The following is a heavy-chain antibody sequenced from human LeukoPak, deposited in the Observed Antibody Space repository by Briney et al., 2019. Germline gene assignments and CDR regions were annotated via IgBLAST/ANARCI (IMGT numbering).Heavy chain of an antibody. V-gene: IGHV3-23*01. CDR3: AKDRGYSSSWGHGD. J-gene: IGHJ4*02. Sequence: SGGSLRLSCAASGFTFSSYAMSWVRQAPGKGLEWFSSISDSGGSTYYADSVKGRFTISRDNPKNTLYLQMNSLRAEDTAIYYCAKDRGYSSSWGHGDWGQGTLVTVSS. CDR2: ISDSGGST. D-gene: IGHD6-13*01. CDR1: GFTFSSYA.